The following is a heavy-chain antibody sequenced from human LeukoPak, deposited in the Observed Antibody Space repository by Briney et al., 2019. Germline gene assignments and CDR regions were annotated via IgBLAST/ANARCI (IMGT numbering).Heavy chain of an antibody. D-gene: IGHD3-22*01. CDR3: AKEYYDSSGYYYAFDY. Sequence: GGSLRLSCAASGFTFSSYAMSWVRQAPGKGLEWVSTISGSGSSTYYADSVKGRFTISRDNSKNTLYLQMNSLRAEDTAVYYCAKEYYDSSGYYYAFDYWGQGTLVTVSS. J-gene: IGHJ4*02. CDR1: GFTFSSYA. V-gene: IGHV3-23*01. CDR2: ISGSGSST.